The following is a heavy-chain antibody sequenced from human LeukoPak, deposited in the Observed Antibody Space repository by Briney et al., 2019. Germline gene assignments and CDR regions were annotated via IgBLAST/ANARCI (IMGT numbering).Heavy chain of an antibody. CDR2: ISSSGSTI. Sequence: GGSLRLSCAASGFTFSSYEMNWVRQAPGKGLEWVSYISSSGSTIYYADSVKGRFTISRDNAKNSLYLQMNSLRAEDTAVYYCARGGPSIVVVTARLLNSFDYWGQGTLVTVSS. CDR1: GFTFSSYE. CDR3: ARGGPSIVVVTARLLNSFDY. V-gene: IGHV3-48*03. J-gene: IGHJ4*02. D-gene: IGHD2-21*02.